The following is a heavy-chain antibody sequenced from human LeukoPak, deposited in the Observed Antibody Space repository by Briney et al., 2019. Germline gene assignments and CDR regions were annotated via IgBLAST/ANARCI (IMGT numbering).Heavy chain of an antibody. D-gene: IGHD3-16*01. Sequence: SETLSLTCTVSGGSISSSSYYWGWIRQPPGKGLEWIGSIYYSGSTYYNPSLKSRVTISVDTSKNQFSLKLSSVTAADTAVYYCARGITFGGVNAETDYWGQGTLVTVSS. CDR3: ARGITFGGVNAETDY. CDR2: IYYSGST. V-gene: IGHV4-39*07. CDR1: GGSISSSSYY. J-gene: IGHJ4*02.